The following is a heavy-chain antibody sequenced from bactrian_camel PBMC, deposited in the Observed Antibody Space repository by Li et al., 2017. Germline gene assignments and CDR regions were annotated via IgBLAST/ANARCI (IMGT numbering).Heavy chain of an antibody. V-gene: IGHV3S25*01. CDR1: ADPHYNKHC. J-gene: IGHJ4*01. D-gene: IGHD2*01. CDR3: AAGRDPTCLHLGPQSRHEYNY. CDR2: ILTGGGTT. Sequence: QLVESGGNSVQAGGSLRLSCAVSADPHYNKHCRGWLRQAPGAEREGVAVILTGGGTTNYADSVKGRFAISQDNAKNTVYLQMNNLKPEDTAMYYCAAGRDPTCLHLGPQSRHEYNYWGQGTQVTVS.